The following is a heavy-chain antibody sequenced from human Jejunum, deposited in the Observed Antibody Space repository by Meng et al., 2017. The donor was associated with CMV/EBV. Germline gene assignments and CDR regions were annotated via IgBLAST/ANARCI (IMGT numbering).Heavy chain of an antibody. Sequence: KVSCKDSGYTFTSYDINWVRQDAGQGLEWMGWTNPRSANTGSAQKFQGRLTMTMNTSIGMAYMELSSLRSEDTAVYYCARNGIFFDYWGQGALVTVSS. CDR2: TNPRSANT. CDR1: GYTFTSYD. CDR3: ARNGIFFDY. J-gene: IGHJ4*02. D-gene: IGHD1-14*01. V-gene: IGHV1-8*01.